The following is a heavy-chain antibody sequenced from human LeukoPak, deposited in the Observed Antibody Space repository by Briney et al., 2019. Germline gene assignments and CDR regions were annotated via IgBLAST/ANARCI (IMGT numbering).Heavy chain of an antibody. V-gene: IGHV4-59*01. Sequence: SETLFLTCTVSGGSISSYYWSWIRQPPGKGLEWIGYIYYSGSTNYNPSLKSRVTISVDTSKNQFSLKLSSVTAADTAVYYCARVVGLPDWYFDLWGRGTLVTVSS. J-gene: IGHJ2*01. CDR2: IYYSGST. CDR3: ARVVGLPDWYFDL. CDR1: GGSISSYY. D-gene: IGHD1-26*01.